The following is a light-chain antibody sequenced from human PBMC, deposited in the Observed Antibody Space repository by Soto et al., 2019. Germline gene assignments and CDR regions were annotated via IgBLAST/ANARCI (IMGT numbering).Light chain of an antibody. CDR1: RSVGSD. V-gene: IGKV3-20*01. J-gene: IGKJ1*01. CDR3: QQYGSSGT. CDR2: GAS. Sequence: EVLITQSPATLSVSPGESVTLSCRASRSVGSDLAWYQQKPGQAPRLLIYGASSRATGIPDRFSGSGAGTVFTLTIRRLEPEYFALYYCQQYGSSGTFGQGAKVDIK.